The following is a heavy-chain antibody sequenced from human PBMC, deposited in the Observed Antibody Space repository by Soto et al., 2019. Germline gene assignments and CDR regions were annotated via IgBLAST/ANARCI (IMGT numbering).Heavy chain of an antibody. D-gene: IGHD5-12*01. J-gene: IGHJ4*02. CDR3: ATDIGGYPRNYFVS. CDR1: GLTFRNYG. CDR2: IWYDGSNK. Sequence: QVKLVESGGGVVQPERSLRLSCAASGLTFRNYGMHWVRQAPGKGLEWVAVIWYDGSNKYYADSVKGRFTISRDNSKNTLFLQMNSLRAEDTAVYYCATDIGGYPRNYFVSWGQGTLVTVSS. V-gene: IGHV3-33*01.